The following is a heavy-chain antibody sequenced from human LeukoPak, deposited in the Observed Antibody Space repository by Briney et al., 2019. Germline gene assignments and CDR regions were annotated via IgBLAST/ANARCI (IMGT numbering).Heavy chain of an antibody. V-gene: IGHV3-15*01. CDR2: IKSKTDGGTT. J-gene: IGHJ1*01. CDR1: GFTFSNAW. Sequence: PGGSLRLSCAASGFTFSNAWMSWVRQAPGKGLEWVGRIKSKTDGGTTDYAAPVKGRFTISRDDSKNMVYLQMNSLETEDTAVYYCTTAMVVTAILYFQHWGQGTLVTVSS. CDR3: TTAMVVTAILYFQH. D-gene: IGHD2-21*02.